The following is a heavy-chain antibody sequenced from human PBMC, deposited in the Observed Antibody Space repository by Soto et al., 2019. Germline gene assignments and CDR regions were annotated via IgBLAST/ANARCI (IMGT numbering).Heavy chain of an antibody. J-gene: IGHJ4*02. CDR2: INAGNGNT. Sequence: QVQLVQSGAEVKKPGASVKVSCKASGYTFTSYAMHWVRQAPGQRLEWMGWINAGNGNTKYSQKFQGRVTITRDTSANTAYMELSRLRAEDTAVYYYARGGWELPLENDYWGQGTLVTVSS. V-gene: IGHV1-3*01. D-gene: IGHD1-26*01. CDR1: GYTFTSYA. CDR3: ARGGWELPLENDY.